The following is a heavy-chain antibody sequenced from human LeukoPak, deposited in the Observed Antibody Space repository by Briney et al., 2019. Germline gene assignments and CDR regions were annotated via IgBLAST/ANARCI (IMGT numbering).Heavy chain of an antibody. CDR2: IYHSGST. CDR1: GGSFSSYY. J-gene: IGHJ2*01. Sequence: PSETLSLTCAVYGGSFSSYYWSWIRQPPGKGLEWIGYIYHSGSTYYNPSLKSRVTISVDRSKNQFSLKLSSVTAADTAVYYCARESPFSVVTPDWYFDLWGRGTLVTVSS. D-gene: IGHD4-23*01. V-gene: IGHV4-30-2*01. CDR3: ARESPFSVVTPDWYFDL.